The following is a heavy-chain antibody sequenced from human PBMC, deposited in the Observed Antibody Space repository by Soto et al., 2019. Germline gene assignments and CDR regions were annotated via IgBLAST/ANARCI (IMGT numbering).Heavy chain of an antibody. V-gene: IGHV3-23*01. Sequence: CAPSGISLSRNAMRRVRRARGKGLEWVSAISGTGRTTYYPDSVKGRFTISRHNSKNTLYLQMTTLRAEDTAVYYFSKFFDYRGHLPPFTV. J-gene: IGHJ4*01. CDR3: SKFFDY. CDR1: GISLSRNA. CDR2: ISGTGRTT.